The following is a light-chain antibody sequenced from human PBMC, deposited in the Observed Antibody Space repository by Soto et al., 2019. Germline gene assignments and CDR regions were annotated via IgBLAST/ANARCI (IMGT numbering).Light chain of an antibody. CDR2: AAS. J-gene: IGKJ1*01. CDR3: QKYNSSPRT. CDR1: QGISNY. Sequence: DIQMTQSPSSLSASVGDRVTITCRASQGISNYLAWYQQKPGKVPKLLIYAASTLQSGVPSRFSGSGSGTDFPLHISSLQPEDVATFYRQKYNSSPRTFGQGTKGEIK. V-gene: IGKV1-27*01.